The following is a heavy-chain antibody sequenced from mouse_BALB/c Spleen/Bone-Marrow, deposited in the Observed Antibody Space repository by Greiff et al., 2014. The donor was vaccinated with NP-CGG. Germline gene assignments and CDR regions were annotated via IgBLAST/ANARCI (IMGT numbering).Heavy chain of an antibody. CDR3: ARHSGGNYGYAMDY. CDR2: IWSDGST. CDR1: GFSLTSYG. J-gene: IGHJ4*01. V-gene: IGHV2-6-1*01. Sequence: QVQLKDSGPGLVAPSQSLSITCTISGFSLTSYGVHWVRQPPGKGLEWLVVIWSDGSTTYNSALKSRLSISKDNSKSQVFLKMNSLQTDDTAMYYCARHSGGNYGYAMDYWGQGTSVTVSS. D-gene: IGHD2-1*01.